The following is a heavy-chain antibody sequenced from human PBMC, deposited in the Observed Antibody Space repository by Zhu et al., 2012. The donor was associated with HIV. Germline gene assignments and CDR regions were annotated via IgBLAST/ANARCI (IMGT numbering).Heavy chain of an antibody. D-gene: IGHD6-19*01. Sequence: QVQLQGSGPRLLKPSETLSLTCTVSGGSITDPGYFWAWIRQPPGKGLEWIGSVYYSGDTYDNPSLKSRLTISVDTSNNQFSLQLRSLTAADTAVYYCAKSRTSGWYSYAFDVWGQGRGGQRLL. CDR1: GGSITDPGYF. CDR2: VYYSGDT. J-gene: IGHJ3*01. V-gene: IGHV4-39*01. CDR3: AKSRTSGWYSYAFDV.